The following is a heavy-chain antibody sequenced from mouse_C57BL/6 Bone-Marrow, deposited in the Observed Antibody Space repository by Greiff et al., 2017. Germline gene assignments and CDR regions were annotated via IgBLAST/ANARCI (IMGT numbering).Heavy chain of an antibody. J-gene: IGHJ3*01. Sequence: VQLVESGPGLVAPSQSLSITCTVSGFSLTSYGVDWVRQSPGKGLEWLGVIWGVGSTNYNSALKSRLSNSKDNSKSQVFLKMNSLQTDDTAMYYCASEGPYGNPSGFAYWGQGTLVTVSA. D-gene: IGHD2-1*01. CDR2: IWGVGST. V-gene: IGHV2-6*01. CDR1: GFSLTSYG. CDR3: ASEGPYGNPSGFAY.